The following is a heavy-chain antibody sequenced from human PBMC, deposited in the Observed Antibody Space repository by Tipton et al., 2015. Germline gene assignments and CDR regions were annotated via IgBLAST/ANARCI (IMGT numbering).Heavy chain of an antibody. CDR1: GVSVNSYY. J-gene: IGHJ1*01. CDR2: IYYSGST. D-gene: IGHD3-22*01. Sequence: GLVKPSETLSLTCTVSGVSVNSYYWGWIRQSPGEGLEWIGYIYYSGSTNYNPSLRSRVAMSMDTSKNQFSLRLSSVIAADTAVYYGARASIIQGYYHDSSRYYLFNSWGQGTLVTVSS. V-gene: IGHV4-59*02. CDR3: ARASIIQGYYHDSSRYYLFNS.